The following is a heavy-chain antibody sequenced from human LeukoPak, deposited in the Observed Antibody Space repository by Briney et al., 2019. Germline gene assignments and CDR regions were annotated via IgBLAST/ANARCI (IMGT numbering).Heavy chain of an antibody. CDR1: GASFNAYY. CDR3: ASTDYYDSSSFDY. J-gene: IGHJ4*02. Sequence: SETLSLTCAVNGASFNAYYWSWIRQPPGKGLEWIGEINRSGYTNFNPSLKGRVTISVDPSKNQFSLELNSVTAADTAVYYCASTDYYDSSSFDYWGQGTLVTVSS. CDR2: INRSGYT. D-gene: IGHD3-22*01. V-gene: IGHV4-34*01.